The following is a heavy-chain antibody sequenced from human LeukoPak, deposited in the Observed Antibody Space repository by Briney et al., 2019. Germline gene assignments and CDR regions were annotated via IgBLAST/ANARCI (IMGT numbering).Heavy chain of an antibody. J-gene: IGHJ2*01. D-gene: IGHD4-23*01. CDR2: IFYSGST. CDR3: ARRSDFDSGGNSWYFDL. V-gene: IGHV4-30-2*01. Sequence: PSQTLSLTCSVSGHSISTEGSSWSWIRQPPGKGLEWLGYIFYSGSTFYTPSLRGRVTISSDTSKNQFSLRLNSVTAADTALYYCARRSDFDSGGNSWYFDLWGRGTLVTVSS. CDR1: GHSISTEGSS.